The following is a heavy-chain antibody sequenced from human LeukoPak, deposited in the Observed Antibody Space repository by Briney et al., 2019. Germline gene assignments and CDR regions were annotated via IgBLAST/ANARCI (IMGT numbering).Heavy chain of an antibody. Sequence: ASVKVSCKASGYTFTSYYMHWLRQAPGQGLEWMGIINPSGGSTSYAQKFQGRVTMTRDTSTSTVYMELSSLRSEDTAVYYCARDYGDYAPLDYWGQGTLVTVSS. CDR3: ARDYGDYAPLDY. D-gene: IGHD4-17*01. CDR1: GYTFTSYY. CDR2: INPSGGST. J-gene: IGHJ4*02. V-gene: IGHV1-46*01.